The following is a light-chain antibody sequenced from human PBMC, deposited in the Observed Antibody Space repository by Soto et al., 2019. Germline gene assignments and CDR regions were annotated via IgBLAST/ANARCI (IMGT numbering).Light chain of an antibody. Sequence: QSVLTQPPSVSGAPGQRVTISCTGNSSNIGAGYDVHWYQHLPGTAPKLLIYGNINRPSGVPVRFSGSKSGTSASLAITGLQAEDEADYSCQSYDTSLSAVVFGGGTKLTVL. CDR1: SSNIGAGYD. CDR2: GNI. J-gene: IGLJ2*01. CDR3: QSYDTSLSAVV. V-gene: IGLV1-40*01.